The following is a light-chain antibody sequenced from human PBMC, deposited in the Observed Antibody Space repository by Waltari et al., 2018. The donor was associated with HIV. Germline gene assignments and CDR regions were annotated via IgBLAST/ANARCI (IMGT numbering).Light chain of an antibody. CDR3: QSYDSNNVL. CDR2: EDN. J-gene: IGLJ2*01. Sequence: NFMLTQPHSVSESPGKTVIISCSRSSGSIASYYVQWYQQRPGSSPTTVIYEDNQRPSGVPDRFSGSIDSSSNSASLTISGLKTEDEADYYCQSYDSNNVLFGGGTKLTV. CDR1: SGSIASYY. V-gene: IGLV6-57*01.